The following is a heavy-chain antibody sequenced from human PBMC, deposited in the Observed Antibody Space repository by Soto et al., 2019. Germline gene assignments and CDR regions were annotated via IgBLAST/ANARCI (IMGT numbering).Heavy chain of an antibody. V-gene: IGHV1-2*02. CDR3: ARGKSITGNSVRFDP. CDR1: GYTFSDYY. Sequence: ASVKVSCKASGYTFSDYYLHWVRQAPGQGLEWMGWINPKSGGTYYPQQFQGRVTMTRDTSITTAHMELSRLRSDDTAVYYCARGKSITGNSVRFDPWGQGTLVTVS. J-gene: IGHJ5*02. CDR2: INPKSGGT. D-gene: IGHD1-20*01.